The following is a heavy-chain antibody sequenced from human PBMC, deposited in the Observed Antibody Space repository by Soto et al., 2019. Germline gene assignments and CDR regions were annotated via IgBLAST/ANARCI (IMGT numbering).Heavy chain of an antibody. J-gene: IGHJ3*02. CDR1: GFTFSSYA. CDR2: ISGSGGST. Sequence: GGSLRLSCAASGFTFSSYAMSWVRQAPGKGLEWVSAISGSGGSTYYADSVKGRFTISRDNSKNTLYLQMNSLRAEDTAVYYCAKELYYYDSSGYYPPGAFDIWGQGTMVTVSS. D-gene: IGHD3-22*01. CDR3: AKELYYYDSSGYYPPGAFDI. V-gene: IGHV3-23*01.